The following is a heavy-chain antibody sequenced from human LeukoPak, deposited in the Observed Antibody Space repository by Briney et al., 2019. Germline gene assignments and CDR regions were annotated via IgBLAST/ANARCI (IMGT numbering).Heavy chain of an antibody. Sequence: GGSLRLSCTASGFTFGDYAMSWVRQAPGKGLEWVGLIRSKAYGGTTEYAASVKGRFTISRDDSKSIAYLQMNSLKTEDTAVYYCTSYYYGSGYNWFDPWGQGTLVTVSS. J-gene: IGHJ5*02. V-gene: IGHV3-49*04. CDR2: IRSKAYGGTT. CDR3: TSYYYGSGYNWFDP. CDR1: GFTFGDYA. D-gene: IGHD3-10*01.